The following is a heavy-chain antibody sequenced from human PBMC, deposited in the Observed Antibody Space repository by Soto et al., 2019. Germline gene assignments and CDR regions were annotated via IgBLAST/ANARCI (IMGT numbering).Heavy chain of an antibody. CDR3: SKLSDDFWSGFLAFDI. Sequence: SGGSLRLSCAASEFTFSSYAMSWVRQAPGKGLEWVSGISGSGGSTYYADSVKGRFTISRDNSKNTLYLQMNSLRAEDTAVYYCSKLSDDFWSGFLAFDIWGQGTMVTVSS. J-gene: IGHJ3*02. CDR2: ISGSGGST. CDR1: EFTFSSYA. V-gene: IGHV3-23*01. D-gene: IGHD3-3*01.